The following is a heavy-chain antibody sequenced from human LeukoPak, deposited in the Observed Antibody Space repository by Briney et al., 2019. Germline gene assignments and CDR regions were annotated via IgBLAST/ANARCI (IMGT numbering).Heavy chain of an antibody. D-gene: IGHD3/OR15-3a*01. CDR1: GYTFTSYD. J-gene: IGHJ4*02. Sequence: ASVKVSCKASGYTFTSYDINWVRQTTGQGLEWMGWMNPGSGNTGYAQKFQGRVTMTRNTSINTVYMEVSGLRSEDTAVYCCTRGGIIILGVATVVDYWGQGTLVTVSS. CDR2: MNPGSGNT. V-gene: IGHV1-8*01. CDR3: TRGGIIILGVATVVDY.